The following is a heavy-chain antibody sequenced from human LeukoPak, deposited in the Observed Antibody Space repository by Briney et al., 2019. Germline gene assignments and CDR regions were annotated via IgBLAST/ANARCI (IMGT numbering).Heavy chain of an antibody. CDR2: IIPIFGTA. CDR3: AIRQYPYYYYYYYMDV. D-gene: IGHD2-2*01. J-gene: IGHJ6*03. V-gene: IGHV1-69*05. Sequence: GSSVKVSCKASGGTFSSYAISWVRQAPGQGLEWMGGIIPIFGTANYAQKFQGRVTITTDESTSTAYMELSSLRSEDTAVYYCAIRQYPYYYYYYYMDVWGKGTTVTVSS. CDR1: GGTFSSYA.